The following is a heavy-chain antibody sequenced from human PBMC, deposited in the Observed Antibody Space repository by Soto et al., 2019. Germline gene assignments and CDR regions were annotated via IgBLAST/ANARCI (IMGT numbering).Heavy chain of an antibody. CDR2: ISGSGGST. J-gene: IGHJ4*02. Sequence: GGSLRLSCAASGFTFSSYAMSWVRQAPGKGLEWVSAISGSGGSTYYADSVKGRFTISRDNSKNTLYLQMNSLRAEDTAVYYCANHATLDKGYCSGGSCYYFDYWGQGTLVTVSS. CDR1: GFTFSSYA. CDR3: ANHATLDKGYCSGGSCYYFDY. D-gene: IGHD2-15*01. V-gene: IGHV3-23*01.